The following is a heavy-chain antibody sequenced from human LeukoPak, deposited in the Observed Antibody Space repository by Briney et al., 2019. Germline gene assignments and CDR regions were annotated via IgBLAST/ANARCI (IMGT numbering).Heavy chain of an antibody. Sequence: ASVKVFCKASGYTFTSYYMHWVRQAPGQGLEWMGIINPSGGSTSYAQKFQGRVTMTRDTSTSTVYMELSSLRSEDTAVYYCARDIVVVSAAIPQEDYWGQGTLVTVSS. D-gene: IGHD2-2*02. V-gene: IGHV1-46*01. J-gene: IGHJ4*02. CDR1: GYTFTSYY. CDR2: INPSGGST. CDR3: ARDIVVVSAAIPQEDY.